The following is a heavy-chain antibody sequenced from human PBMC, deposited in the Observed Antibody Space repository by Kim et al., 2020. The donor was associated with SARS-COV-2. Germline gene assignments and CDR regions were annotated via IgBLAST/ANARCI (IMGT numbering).Heavy chain of an antibody. J-gene: IGHJ4*01. Sequence: SETLSLTCAVYGGSFSGYYWSWIRQPPGKGLEWIGEINHSGSTNYNPSLKSRVTISVDTSKNQFSLKLSSVTAADTAVYYCARFPLFRIQLWGGWDDYWG. V-gene: IGHV4-34*01. CDR2: INHSGST. D-gene: IGHD5-18*01. CDR1: GGSFSGYY. CDR3: ARFPLFRIQLWGGWDDY.